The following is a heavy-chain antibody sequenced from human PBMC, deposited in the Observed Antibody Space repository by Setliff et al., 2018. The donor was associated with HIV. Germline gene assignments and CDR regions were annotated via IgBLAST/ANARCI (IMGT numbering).Heavy chain of an antibody. D-gene: IGHD6-25*01. CDR3: ARDQRLPGVQPPYWYFDL. J-gene: IGHJ2*01. CDR1: GASLTFGGYY. CDR2: INYAGSA. Sequence: SETLSLTCAVYGASLTFGGYYWSWIRQPPGKGLEWIGEINYAGSAKYNPSLNSRVTISVDTSANQFSLHLNSVTAADAAVYYCARDQRLPGVQPPYWYFDLWGRGTLVTVSS. V-gene: IGHV4-34*01.